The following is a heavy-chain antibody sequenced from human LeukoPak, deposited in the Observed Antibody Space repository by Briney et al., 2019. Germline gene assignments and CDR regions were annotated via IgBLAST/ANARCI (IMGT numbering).Heavy chain of an antibody. CDR2: ISAYNGNT. J-gene: IGHJ4*02. D-gene: IGHD3-10*01. Sequence: GASVKVSCKASGYTFTSYGISWVRQAPGQGLEWMGWISAYNGNTNYAQKLQGRVTMTTDTSTSTAYMELRSLRSDDTAVYYCARDRTITMVRGVITKMVCWGQGTLVTVSS. CDR3: ARDRTITMVRGVITKMVC. V-gene: IGHV1-18*01. CDR1: GYTFTSYG.